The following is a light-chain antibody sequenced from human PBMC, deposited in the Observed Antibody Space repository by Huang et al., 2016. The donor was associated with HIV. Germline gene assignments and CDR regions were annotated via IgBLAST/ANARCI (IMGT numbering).Light chain of an antibody. V-gene: IGKV2-28*01. J-gene: IGKJ1*01. CDR3: MQALQTTWT. Sequence: DIVMTQSPLSLPVTPGEPASISCRSSQSLLHSNGYNFLDWYLPKPGQSPQLLCYLGSNRASGVPDRFSGSGSGTYFTLKISRVEAEDVGVYYCMQALQTTWTFGQGTKVEIK. CDR1: QSLLHSNGYNF. CDR2: LGS.